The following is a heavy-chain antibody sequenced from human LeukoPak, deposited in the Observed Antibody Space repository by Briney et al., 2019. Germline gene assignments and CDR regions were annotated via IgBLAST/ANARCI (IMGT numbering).Heavy chain of an antibody. CDR1: GYTFTGYY. V-gene: IGHV1-2*06. CDR2: INPNSGGT. CDR3: ARGIPFDYYDSSGYQVPFDY. D-gene: IGHD3-22*01. J-gene: IGHJ4*02. Sequence: ASVKVSCKASGYTFTGYYMHWVRQALGQGLEWMGRINPNSGGTNYAQKFQGRVTMTRDTSISTAYMELSRLRSDDTAVYYCARGIPFDYYDSSGYQVPFDYWGQGTLVTVSS.